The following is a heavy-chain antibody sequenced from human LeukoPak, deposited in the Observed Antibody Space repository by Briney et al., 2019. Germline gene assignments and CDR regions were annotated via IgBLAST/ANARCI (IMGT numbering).Heavy chain of an antibody. V-gene: IGHV3-23*01. CDR2: ISGSGGST. CDR1: GFTFSSYA. D-gene: IGHD3-22*01. Sequence: PGGSLRLSCAASGFTFSSYAMSWVRQAPGKGLEWVSAISGSGGSTYYADSVKGRFTISRDNSKNTLYLQMNSLRAEDTAVYYCAKDSYYYDSSGYYLRGIFDYWGQGTLVTVSS. CDR3: AKDSYYYDSSGYYLRGIFDY. J-gene: IGHJ4*02.